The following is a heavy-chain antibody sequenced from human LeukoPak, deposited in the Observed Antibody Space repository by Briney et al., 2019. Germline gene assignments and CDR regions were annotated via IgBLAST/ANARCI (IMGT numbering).Heavy chain of an antibody. Sequence: GGSLRLSCAGSGFTFSSYAMTWVRQAPGKGLEWVSVLYSGGATYYADSVKGRFTISRDNSKNIVFLQMNDLRIEDTAFYYCTRDSANYHFAYWGQGALVTVSS. CDR2: LYSGGAT. D-gene: IGHD4/OR15-4a*01. J-gene: IGHJ4*02. CDR1: GFTFSSYA. CDR3: TRDSANYHFAY. V-gene: IGHV3-66*01.